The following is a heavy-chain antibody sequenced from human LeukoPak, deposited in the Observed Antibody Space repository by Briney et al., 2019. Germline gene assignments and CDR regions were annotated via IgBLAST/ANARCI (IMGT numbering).Heavy chain of an antibody. CDR2: INPSGGST. J-gene: IGHJ3*02. Sequence: ASVKVSCKASGYTFTSYYMHWVRQAPGQGLEWMGIINPSGGSTSYAQKFQGRVTMTRDTSTSTVYMELSSLRSEDTAVYYCAREVWIFGVVIIHMNAFDIWSQGTMVTVSS. CDR3: AREVWIFGVVIIHMNAFDI. V-gene: IGHV1-46*01. D-gene: IGHD3-3*01. CDR1: GYTFTSYY.